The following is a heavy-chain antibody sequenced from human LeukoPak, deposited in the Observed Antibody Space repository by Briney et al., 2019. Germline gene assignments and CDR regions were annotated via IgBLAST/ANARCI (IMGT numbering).Heavy chain of an antibody. CDR3: AKDGDSSGYSIDY. V-gene: IGHV3-9*01. CDR1: GFTFDDYA. CDR2: ISWNSGSI. J-gene: IGHJ4*02. Sequence: GGSLRLSCAASGFTFDDYAMHWVRQAPGKGLEWVSGISWNSGSIGYADSVEGRFTISRDNAKNSLYLQMNSLRAEDTALYYCAKDGDSSGYSIDYWGQGTLVTVSS. D-gene: IGHD3-22*01.